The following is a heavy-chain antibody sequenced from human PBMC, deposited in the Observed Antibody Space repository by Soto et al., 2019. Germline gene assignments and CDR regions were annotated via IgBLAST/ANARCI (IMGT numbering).Heavy chain of an antibody. D-gene: IGHD4-17*01. Sequence: SVKVSCKASGGTFSSYAISWVRQAPGQGLEWMGGIIPIFGTANYAQKFQGRVTITADESTSTAYMELGSLRSEDTAVYYCARGTVAKDPPYYYYYGMDVWGQGTTVTVSS. CDR3: ARGTVAKDPPYYYYYGMDV. CDR1: GGTFSSYA. J-gene: IGHJ6*02. V-gene: IGHV1-69*13. CDR2: IIPIFGTA.